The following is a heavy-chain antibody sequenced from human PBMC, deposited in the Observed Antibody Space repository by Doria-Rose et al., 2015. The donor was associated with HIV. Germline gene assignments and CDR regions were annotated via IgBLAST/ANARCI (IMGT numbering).Heavy chain of an antibody. V-gene: IGHV4-34*01. CDR2: IDHSGST. J-gene: IGHJ5*02. Sequence: LKPSETLSLTCAVYGGSFSGYYWSWIRQPPGKGLEWIGDIDHSGSTRDNPSLESRVTISVDTSKNQFSLNLTSVTAADTAIYYCARGRGYNYAYSPWGQGTLVTVSS. CDR1: GGSFSGYY. D-gene: IGHD5-18*01. CDR3: ARGRGYNYAYSP.